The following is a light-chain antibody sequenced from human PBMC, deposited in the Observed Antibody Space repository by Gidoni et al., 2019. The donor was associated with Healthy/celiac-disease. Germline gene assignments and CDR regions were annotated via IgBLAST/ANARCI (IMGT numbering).Light chain of an antibody. J-gene: IGKJ2*01. CDR1: QSVSSN. CDR3: QQYNNWPQT. V-gene: IGKV3-15*01. CDR2: GAS. Sequence: EIVMTQSPATPSASPGERATLSCRASQSVSSNLAWYQQPPGQAPRLLIYGASTGATGIPARFSGSGSRKEFTLTSSSQHSEYFAVYYCQQYNNWPQTFGQGTKLEIK.